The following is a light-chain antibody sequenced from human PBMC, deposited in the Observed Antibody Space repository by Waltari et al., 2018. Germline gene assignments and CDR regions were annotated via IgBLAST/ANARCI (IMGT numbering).Light chain of an antibody. CDR1: NIGRYS. Sequence: SYVLTQPPSVSVAPGQTATITCGGTNIGRYSVIWYQQKPGQAPVMVLYDDIDRPSGIPERFSGSSSGNTATVTSSRVEAGDEADYYCQVWDRSSDQVVFGGGTKLTVL. CDR3: QVWDRSSDQVV. V-gene: IGLV3-21*02. J-gene: IGLJ2*01. CDR2: DDI.